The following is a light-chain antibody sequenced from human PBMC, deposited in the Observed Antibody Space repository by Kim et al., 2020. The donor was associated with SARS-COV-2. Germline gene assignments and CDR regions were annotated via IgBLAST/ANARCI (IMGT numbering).Light chain of an antibody. CDR3: QQYYNWPRT. V-gene: IGKV3-15*01. CDR1: QTVSSS. Sequence: EIVMTQSPATLSVSPGERATLSCRASQTVSSSLAWYQQKPGQAPRLLIYGASARAAGIPARFSGSASGTVFTLTISSLQSEVFAVYYCQQYYNWPRTFGQGTKVEIK. CDR2: GAS. J-gene: IGKJ1*01.